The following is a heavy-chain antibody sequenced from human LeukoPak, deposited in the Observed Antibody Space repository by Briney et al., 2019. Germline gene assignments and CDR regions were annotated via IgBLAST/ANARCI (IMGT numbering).Heavy chain of an antibody. Sequence: PGGSLRLSCAASGFTFDDYAMHWVRQAPGKGLEWVSGISWNSGSIGYADSVKGRFTISRDNAKNSLYLQMNSLRAEDMALYYCAKDEFVASDFTGAFDTWGQGTMVTVSS. CDR3: AKDEFVASDFTGAFDT. V-gene: IGHV3-9*03. CDR2: ISWNSGSI. D-gene: IGHD2-8*02. CDR1: GFTFDDYA. J-gene: IGHJ3*02.